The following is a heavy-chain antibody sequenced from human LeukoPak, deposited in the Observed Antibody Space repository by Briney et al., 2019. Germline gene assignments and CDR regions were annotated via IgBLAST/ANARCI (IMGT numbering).Heavy chain of an antibody. J-gene: IGHJ1*01. CDR2: FYNGGSI. V-gene: IGHV3-53*01. D-gene: IGHD2-15*01. Sequence: GGSLRLSCAASGFTVNTNHMHWVRQAPGKGLEWVSTFYNGGSIYYLDSVKGRFTISRNSFKNTLYLQMNSLRVEDTAFYYCATSVVGLSYDEHFQHWGQGTLVTVSS. CDR1: GFTVNTNH. CDR3: ATSVVGLSYDEHFQH.